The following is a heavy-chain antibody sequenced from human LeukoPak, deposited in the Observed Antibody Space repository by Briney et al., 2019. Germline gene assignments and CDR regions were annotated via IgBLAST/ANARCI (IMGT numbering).Heavy chain of an antibody. CDR3: ARGRDWGYFDY. V-gene: IGHV3-48*03. CDR1: GFTFSNYE. CDR2: ISSSGNSI. Sequence: GGSLRLSCAASGFTFSNYEMNWVRQPPGKGREGLEWVAYISSSGNSIHYAVSVKGRFTISRDNATNSLYLQMNSLRADDTAVYYCARGRDWGYFDYWGQGTLVTVSS. J-gene: IGHJ4*02. D-gene: IGHD3/OR15-3a*01.